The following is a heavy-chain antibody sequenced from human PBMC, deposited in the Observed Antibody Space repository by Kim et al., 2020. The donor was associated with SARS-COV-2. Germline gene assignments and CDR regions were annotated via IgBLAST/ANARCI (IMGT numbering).Heavy chain of an antibody. D-gene: IGHD6-13*01. CDR2: INHSGST. CDR1: GGSFSGYY. Sequence: SETLSLTCAVYGGSFSGYYWSWIRQPPGKGLEWIGEINHSGSTNYNPSLKSRVTISVDTSKNQFSLKLSSVTAADTAVYYCARGASSYTDYWGQGTLVTV. CDR3: ARGASSYTDY. J-gene: IGHJ4*02. V-gene: IGHV4-34*01.